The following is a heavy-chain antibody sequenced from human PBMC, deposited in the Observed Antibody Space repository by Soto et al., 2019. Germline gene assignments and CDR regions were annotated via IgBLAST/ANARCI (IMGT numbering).Heavy chain of an antibody. D-gene: IGHD6-19*01. J-gene: IGHJ5*02. Sequence: EVQLLESGGGLVQPGESLRLSCAASGFTFSTFAMSWVRQAPGKGLEWVSASTGSGTNTYFAESVRGRFTISRDNAKSTLFLQMNSLSAEDTAVYYCSKCETEAGSGNFHPWGSRTLVNVS. CDR3: SKCETEAGSGNFHP. V-gene: IGHV3-23*01. CDR2: STGSGTNT. CDR1: GFTFSTFA.